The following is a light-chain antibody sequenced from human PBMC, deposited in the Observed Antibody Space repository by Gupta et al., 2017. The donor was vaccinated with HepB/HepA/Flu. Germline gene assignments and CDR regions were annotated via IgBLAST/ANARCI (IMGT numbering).Light chain of an antibody. J-gene: IGKJ1*01. CDR3: QQDDSTPRT. V-gene: IGKV4-1*01. CDR1: QSGLYSSNNKNY. Sequence: DILMTHSPYSLAVSLGERATINCKSSQSGLYSSNNKNYLAWYQQKPGQPPKLLLYWASTRESGVPDRFSGRGSGTDITLTISSLQAEDVAVYYCQQDDSTPRTFGQGTKVEIK. CDR2: WAS.